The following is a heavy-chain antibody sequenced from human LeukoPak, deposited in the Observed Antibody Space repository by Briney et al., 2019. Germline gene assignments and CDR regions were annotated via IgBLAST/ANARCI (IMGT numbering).Heavy chain of an antibody. Sequence: GGSLRLSCAASGSTFRNYWMHWVRQAAGKGLVWDSRINSDGSSTTYADSVKGRLTISRDNAKNTLYLQMSSLRAEDTAVYYCVRESSAWELDYWGQGTLVTVSS. D-gene: IGHD6-19*01. V-gene: IGHV3-74*01. CDR3: VRESSAWELDY. J-gene: IGHJ4*02. CDR2: INSDGSST. CDR1: GSTFRNYW.